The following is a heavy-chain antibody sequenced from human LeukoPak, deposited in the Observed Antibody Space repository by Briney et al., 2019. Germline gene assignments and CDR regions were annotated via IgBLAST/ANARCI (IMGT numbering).Heavy chain of an antibody. V-gene: IGHV4-4*02. CDR1: GFTLSTYG. Sequence: SLRLSCAASGFTLSTYGMHWVRQPPGKGLEWIGEIYHSGSTNYNPSLKSRVTISEDKSKNQFSLKLSSVTAADTAVYYCASGAYGDMGWALDYWGQGTLVTVSS. CDR2: IYHSGST. CDR3: ASGAYGDMGWALDY. J-gene: IGHJ4*02. D-gene: IGHD4-17*01.